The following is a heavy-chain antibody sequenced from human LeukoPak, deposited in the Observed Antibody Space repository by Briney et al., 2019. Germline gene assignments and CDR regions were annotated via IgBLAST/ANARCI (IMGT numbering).Heavy chain of an antibody. J-gene: IGHJ4*02. CDR1: GYTFTSYA. CDR3: ARDLQWLVQGYFDY. V-gene: IGHV7-4-1*02. Sequence: ASVKVSCKASGYTFTSYAMNWVRQAPGQGLEWMGWINTNTGNPTYAQGFTGRFVFSLNTSVSTAYLQISSLRAEDTAVYYCARDLQWLVQGYFDYWGQGTLVTVSS. CDR2: INTNTGNP. D-gene: IGHD6-19*01.